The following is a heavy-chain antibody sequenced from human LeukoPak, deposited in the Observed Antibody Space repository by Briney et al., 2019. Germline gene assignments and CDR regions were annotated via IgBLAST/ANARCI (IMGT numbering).Heavy chain of an antibody. CDR3: ARGVDRPTLLWAHPFDY. J-gene: IGHJ4*02. V-gene: IGHV1-8*01. D-gene: IGHD3-16*01. CDR1: GYTFTSYD. CDR2: MNPNSGNT. Sequence: ASVKVSCKASGYTFTSYDINWVRQATGQGLEWMGWMNPNSGNTGYAQKFQGRVTMTRNTSISTAYMVLSSLRSEDTAVYYCARGVDRPTLLWAHPFDYWGQGTLVTVSS.